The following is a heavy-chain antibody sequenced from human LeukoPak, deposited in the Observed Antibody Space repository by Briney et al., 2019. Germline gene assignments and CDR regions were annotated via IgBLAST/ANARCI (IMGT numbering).Heavy chain of an antibody. CDR2: SSYSGST. CDR3: ATVRWNDGDAFDI. J-gene: IGHJ3*02. CDR1: GGSISSSSYY. V-gene: IGHV4-61*05. Sequence: SETLSLTCTVSGGSISSSSYYWGWIRQPPGKGLEWIGYSSYSGSTSYNPSLKSRVTIAVDTSKNQFSLRLRSVTAADTAVYYCATVRWNDGDAFDIWGQGTMVTVSS. D-gene: IGHD1-1*01.